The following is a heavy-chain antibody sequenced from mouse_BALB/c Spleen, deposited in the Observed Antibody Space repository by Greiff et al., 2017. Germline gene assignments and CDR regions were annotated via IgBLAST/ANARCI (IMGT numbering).Heavy chain of an antibody. V-gene: IGHV14-3*02. CDR3: ARHYDYDVFAY. J-gene: IGHJ3*01. D-gene: IGHD2-4*01. CDR2: IDPANGNT. CDR1: GFNIKDTY. Sequence: EVQLQQSGAELVKPGASVKLSCTASGFNIKDTYMHWVKQRPEQGLEWIGRIDPANGNTKYDPKFQGKATITADTSSNTAYLQLCSLTSEDTAVYYCARHYDYDVFAYWGQGTLVTVSA.